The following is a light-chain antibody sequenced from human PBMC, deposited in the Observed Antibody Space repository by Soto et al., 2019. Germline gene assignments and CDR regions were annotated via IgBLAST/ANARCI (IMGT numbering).Light chain of an antibody. CDR2: WAS. Sequence: DIVMTQSPDSLAVSLGERATINCKSSQSLFFSSINKDYLTWYQQKPGQPPKLLIYWASTRESGVPDRFSGSGSWTYFTLTISSLQAEDVAVYYCQQYYSTPLTFGGGTKVEIK. CDR3: QQYYSTPLT. CDR1: QSLFFSSINKDY. V-gene: IGKV4-1*01. J-gene: IGKJ4*01.